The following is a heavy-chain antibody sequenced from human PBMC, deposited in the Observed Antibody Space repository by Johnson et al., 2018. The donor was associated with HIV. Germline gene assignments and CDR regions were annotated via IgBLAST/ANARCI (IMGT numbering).Heavy chain of an antibody. CDR2: IWYDGSNK. CDR1: GFTFSSYV. J-gene: IGHJ3*02. V-gene: IGHV3-33*01. Sequence: QMLLVESGGGVVQPGRSLRLSCAASGFTFSSYVMHWVRQAPGKGLEWVAVIWYDGSNKYYADSVKGRFTISRDNSKNTLYLQMNSLRAEDTALYYCARDRRYYGSGSYGGAFDIWGQGTVVTVSS. D-gene: IGHD3-10*01. CDR3: ARDRRYYGSGSYGGAFDI.